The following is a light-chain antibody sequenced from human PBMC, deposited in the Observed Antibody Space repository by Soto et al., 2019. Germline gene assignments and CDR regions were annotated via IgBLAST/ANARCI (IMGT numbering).Light chain of an antibody. Sequence: IVLTQSPCALSLSPGERATLSCRASQSLNSSYLAWYQQKPGQAPRLLIYDASTRATGIPDRFSGGGSGTEFTLTISSLQSEDFVVYYCQQYNSWPPITFGQGTRLEIK. J-gene: IGKJ5*01. CDR1: QSLNSSY. CDR3: QQYNSWPPIT. CDR2: DAS. V-gene: IGKV3-15*01.